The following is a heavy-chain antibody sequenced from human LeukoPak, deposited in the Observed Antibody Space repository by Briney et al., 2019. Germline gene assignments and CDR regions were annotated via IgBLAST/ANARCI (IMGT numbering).Heavy chain of an antibody. CDR2: VWYDGRNR. V-gene: IGHV3-33*01. Sequence: GGSLRLSCAASGYTFSRHGIHCVRQAPGKGLEWVAVVWYDGRNRDYADSVKGRFTISKDNSNNMVFLQMDRLRAEDTAVYYCARLWGGNGYSGGSLNLWGQGTLVTVSS. CDR3: ARLWGGNGYSGGSLNL. CDR1: GYTFSRHG. D-gene: IGHD3-16*01. J-gene: IGHJ5*02.